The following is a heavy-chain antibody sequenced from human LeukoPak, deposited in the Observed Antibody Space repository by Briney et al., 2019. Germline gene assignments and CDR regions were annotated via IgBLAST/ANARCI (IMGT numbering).Heavy chain of an antibody. Sequence: PGGSLRLSCAASGYTFTSYAMHWVRQAPGQRLEWMGWINAGNGNTKYSQEFQGRVTITRDTSASTAYMELSSLRSEDMAVYYCARDQGGSYVYWGQGTLVTVSS. V-gene: IGHV1-3*03. J-gene: IGHJ4*02. CDR3: ARDQGGSYVY. CDR1: GYTFTSYA. CDR2: INAGNGNT. D-gene: IGHD1-26*01.